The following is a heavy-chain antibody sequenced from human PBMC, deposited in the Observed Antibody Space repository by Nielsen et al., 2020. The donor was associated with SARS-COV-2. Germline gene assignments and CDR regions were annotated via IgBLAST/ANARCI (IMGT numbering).Heavy chain of an antibody. CDR2: IYYSGST. D-gene: IGHD6-13*01. Sequence: SETLSLTCTVSGGSISSYYWSWIRQPPGKGLEWIGYIYYSGSTNYNPSLKSRVTTSVDTSKNQFSLKLSSVTAADTAVYYCARERWQQLGRWGQGTLVTVSS. CDR3: ARERWQQLGR. J-gene: IGHJ4*02. V-gene: IGHV4-59*12. CDR1: GGSISSYY.